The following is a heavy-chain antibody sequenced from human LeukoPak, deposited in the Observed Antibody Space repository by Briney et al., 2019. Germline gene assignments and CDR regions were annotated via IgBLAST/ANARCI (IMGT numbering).Heavy chain of an antibody. D-gene: IGHD1-26*01. CDR3: ARSRRWELLAGGDY. V-gene: IGHV3-20*04. Sequence: GGSLRLSCAASGFTFDDYGMSWVRQAPGKGLEWVSGINWTGGSTGYADSVKGRFTISRDNARNSLYLQMNSLRAEDTALYYCARSRRWELLAGGDYRGQGTLVTVSS. J-gene: IGHJ4*02. CDR2: INWTGGST. CDR1: GFTFDDYG.